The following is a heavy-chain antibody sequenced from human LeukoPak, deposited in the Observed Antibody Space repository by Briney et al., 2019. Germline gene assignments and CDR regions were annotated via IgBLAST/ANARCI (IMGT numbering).Heavy chain of an antibody. J-gene: IGHJ4*02. CDR3: AKWSGDYPSYYLDY. CDR2: IRSDGSSK. CDR1: GFTFRSYG. V-gene: IGHV3-30*02. Sequence: GGSLRLSCAASGFTFRSYGLHWVRQAPGKGLEWVALIRSDGSSKSYADSVKGRFTISRDASKNTVYLQMNRLRAEDTAVYSCAKWSGDYPSYYLDYWGQGTLVTVSS. D-gene: IGHD4-17*01.